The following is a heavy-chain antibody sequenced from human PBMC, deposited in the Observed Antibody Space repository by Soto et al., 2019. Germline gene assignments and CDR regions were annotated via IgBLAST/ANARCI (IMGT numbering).Heavy chain of an antibody. J-gene: IGHJ4*02. V-gene: IGHV2-5*02. CDR1: GFSLSTSGVG. D-gene: IGHD2-15*01. Sequence: QITLKESGPTLVKPTQTLTLTCTLSGFSLSTSGVGVGWIRQPPGKALEWLALIYWDDDKRYNPSLKSRPAITKDTSKNQVVLTITNMDPRDTATYYCARTTAVTPVASDYWGQGTLVTVSS. CDR3: ARTTAVTPVASDY. CDR2: IYWDDDK.